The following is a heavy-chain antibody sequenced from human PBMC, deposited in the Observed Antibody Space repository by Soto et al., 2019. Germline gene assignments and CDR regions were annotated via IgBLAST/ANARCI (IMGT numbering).Heavy chain of an antibody. D-gene: IGHD6-13*01. V-gene: IGHV1-8*01. J-gene: IGHJ3*02. CDR1: GYTFTSYD. CDR2: MNPNSVNT. Sequence: QVQLVQSGAEVKKPGASVKVSCKASGYTFTSYDINWVRQATGQGLEWMGWMNPNSVNTGYAQKFQGRVTMTRNTSISTAYMELRSLRSEDTDVYYCASPSRGSSSWYILYDFDIWGQGTMVTVS. CDR3: ASPSRGSSSWYILYDFDI.